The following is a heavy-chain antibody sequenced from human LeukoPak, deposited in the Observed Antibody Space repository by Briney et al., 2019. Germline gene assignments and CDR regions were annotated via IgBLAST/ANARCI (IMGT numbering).Heavy chain of an antibody. Sequence: PGRSLRLSCAASGFTFSSYGMHWVRQAPGKGLEWVAVISYDGSNKYYADSVKGRFTISRDNSKNMLYLQMNSLRAEDTAVYYCAKGLGESPVSGNWGQGTLVTVSS. V-gene: IGHV3-30*18. D-gene: IGHD3-10*01. CDR2: ISYDGSNK. CDR3: AKGLGESPVSGN. J-gene: IGHJ4*02. CDR1: GFTFSSYG.